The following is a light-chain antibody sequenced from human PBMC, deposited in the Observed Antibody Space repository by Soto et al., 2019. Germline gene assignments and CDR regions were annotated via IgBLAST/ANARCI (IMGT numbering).Light chain of an antibody. CDR1: QTISTF. Sequence: DIQMTQSPSSLSASLGDRVSIACRASQTISTFLAWYQQKPGKDPEILIYSASSLQSGVPSRFSGSGSGTDFTLTISGLQPEDSATYYCQQSHSAPLTFGGGTKVEIK. V-gene: IGKV1-39*01. CDR3: QQSHSAPLT. J-gene: IGKJ4*01. CDR2: SAS.